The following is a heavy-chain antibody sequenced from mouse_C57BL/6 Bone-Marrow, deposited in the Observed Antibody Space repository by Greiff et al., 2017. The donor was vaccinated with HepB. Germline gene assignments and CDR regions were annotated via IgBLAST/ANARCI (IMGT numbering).Heavy chain of an antibody. D-gene: IGHD2-3*01. V-gene: IGHV1-81*01. Sequence: QVHVKQSGAELARPGASVKLSCKASGYTFTSYGISWVKQRTGQGLEWIGEIYPRSGNTYYNEKFKGKATLTADKSSSTAYMELRSLTSEDSAVYFCARGIGYCEGGFAYWGQGTLVTVSA. CDR2: IYPRSGNT. CDR1: GYTFTSYG. J-gene: IGHJ3*01. CDR3: ARGIGYCEGGFAY.